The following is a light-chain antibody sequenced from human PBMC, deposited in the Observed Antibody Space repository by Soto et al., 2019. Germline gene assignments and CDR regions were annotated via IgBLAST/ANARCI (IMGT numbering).Light chain of an antibody. CDR1: SSDVGKYDR. Sequence: ALTQPPSVSGSPGQSVTISCTGTSSDVGKYDRVSWYQQPPGTAPKLIIYEVTNRPSGVPARFSGSKSGNTALLTISGLQAEDEADYYCSSYTSTSRYVFGAGTKVTVL. CDR2: EVT. V-gene: IGLV2-18*02. CDR3: SSYTSTSRYV. J-gene: IGLJ1*01.